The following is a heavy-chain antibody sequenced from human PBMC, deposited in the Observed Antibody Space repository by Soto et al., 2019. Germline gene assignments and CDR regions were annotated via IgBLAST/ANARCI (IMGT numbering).Heavy chain of an antibody. D-gene: IGHD5-12*01. CDR1: GGTFSSYA. Sequence: SVKVSCKASGGTFSSYAISWVRQAPGQGLEWMGGIIPIFGTANYAQKFQGRVTITADESTSTAYMELSSLRSEDTAVYYCAREKSGSSSWYGGYSGYDSYYYYMDVWGKGTTVTVSS. J-gene: IGHJ6*03. V-gene: IGHV1-69*13. CDR3: AREKSGSSSWYGGYSGYDSYYYYMDV. CDR2: IIPIFGTA.